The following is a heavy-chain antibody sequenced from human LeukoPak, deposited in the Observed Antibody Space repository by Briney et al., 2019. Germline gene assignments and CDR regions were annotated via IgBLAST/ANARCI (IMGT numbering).Heavy chain of an antibody. CDR3: ARGGGYTSGWNFDY. D-gene: IGHD6-25*01. CDR1: GFSVSSNY. CDR2: IYSSGTT. Sequence: SGGSLRLSCAVSGFSVSSNYMTWVRQAPGLGLEWVSLIYSSGTTKYADFVKGRFTISRDISKNTLYLQMNSLRADDTAVYYCARGGGYTSGWNFDYWGQGTLVTVSS. J-gene: IGHJ4*02. V-gene: IGHV3-53*01.